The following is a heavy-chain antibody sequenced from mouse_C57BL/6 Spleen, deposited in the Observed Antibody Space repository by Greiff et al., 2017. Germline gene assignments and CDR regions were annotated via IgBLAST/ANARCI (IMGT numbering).Heavy chain of an antibody. Sequence: VQLQQSGAELVKPGASVKISCKASGYAFSSYWMNWVKQRPGKGLEWIGQIYPGDGDTNYNGKFKGKATLTADKSSSTAYMQLRSLTSEDSAVYFCSRSDSYYKDFDYWGQGTTLTVSS. D-gene: IGHD2-12*01. CDR1: GYAFSSYW. CDR2: IYPGDGDT. V-gene: IGHV1-80*01. J-gene: IGHJ2*01. CDR3: SRSDSYYKDFDY.